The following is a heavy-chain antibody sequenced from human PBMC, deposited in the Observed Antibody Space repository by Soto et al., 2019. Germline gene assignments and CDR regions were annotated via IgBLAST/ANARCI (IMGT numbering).Heavy chain of an antibody. J-gene: IGHJ6*02. CDR2: IKQDGSEK. V-gene: IGHV3-7*01. CDR1: GFTFSSYW. D-gene: IGHD2-8*01. Sequence: EVQLVESGGGLVQPGGSLRLSCAASGFTFSSYWMSWVRQAPGKGLEWVANIKQDGSEKYYVDSVKGRFTISRENAKNSLYLQMNSLRAEDTAVYYCAREVYATPYYYYGMDVWGQGTTVTVS. CDR3: AREVYATPYYYYGMDV.